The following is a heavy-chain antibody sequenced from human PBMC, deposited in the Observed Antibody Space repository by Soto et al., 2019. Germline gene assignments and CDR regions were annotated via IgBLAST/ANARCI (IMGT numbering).Heavy chain of an antibody. V-gene: IGHV5-51*01. CDR3: ARQRSFIAVAGPEEDWFDP. CDR2: IYPGDSDT. Sequence: GESLKISCKGSGYSFTSYWIGWVRQMPGKGLEWMGIIYPGDSDTRYSPSFQGQVTISADKSISTAYLQWSSLKASDTAMYYCARQRSFIAVAGPEEDWFDPWGQGTLVTVSS. J-gene: IGHJ5*02. D-gene: IGHD6-19*01. CDR1: GYSFTSYW.